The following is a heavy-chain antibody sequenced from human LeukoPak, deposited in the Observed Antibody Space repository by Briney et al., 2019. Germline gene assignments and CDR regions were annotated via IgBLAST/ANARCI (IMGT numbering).Heavy chain of an antibody. Sequence: PGGSLRLSCAASGFTFSSYAMNWVRQAPGKGLEWVSTISGSGGSKHYADSVEGRFTISRDNSKNTVYLQMNSLRAEDTAIYYCAKLTSASGACGVDVWGQGTTVTVSS. CDR3: AKLTSASGACGVDV. CDR2: ISGSGGSK. CDR1: GFTFSSYA. D-gene: IGHD3-10*01. J-gene: IGHJ6*02. V-gene: IGHV3-23*01.